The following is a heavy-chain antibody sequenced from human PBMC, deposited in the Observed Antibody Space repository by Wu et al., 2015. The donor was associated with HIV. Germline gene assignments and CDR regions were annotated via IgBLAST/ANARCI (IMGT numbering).Heavy chain of an antibody. V-gene: IGHV4-59*11. J-gene: IGHJ6*03. D-gene: IGHD4-23*01. Sequence: QVQLQESGPGLVKPSATLSLTCTVSGGSISNHYWNWIRKSPGKGLEWIGYIYYANTNYNPSLKSRVTISVDTSKNEVSLKLRSLTAADTAVYYCARVGYVGVYYYYMDVWGKGTAVVVSS. CDR2: IYYANT. CDR1: GGSISNHY. CDR3: ARVGYVGVYYYYMDV.